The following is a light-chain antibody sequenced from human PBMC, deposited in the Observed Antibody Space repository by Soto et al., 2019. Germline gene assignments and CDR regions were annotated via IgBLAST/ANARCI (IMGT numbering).Light chain of an antibody. J-gene: IGLJ1*01. V-gene: IGLV7-46*01. Sequence: QAVVTQEPSLTVSTGGTVTLTCGSNTGDVTSGHYPYWFQQKPGQAPKILISDTGNRRSWTPARFSGFLVGGKAALTLSGARPEDEADYYCLLCYGGARGVFGPGNKVTVL. CDR2: DTG. CDR3: LLCYGGARGV. CDR1: TGDVTSGHY.